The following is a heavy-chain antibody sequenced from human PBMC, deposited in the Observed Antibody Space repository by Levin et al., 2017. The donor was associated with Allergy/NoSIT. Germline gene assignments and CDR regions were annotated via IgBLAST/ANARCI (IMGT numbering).Heavy chain of an antibody. D-gene: IGHD3-10*01. CDR2: IYHSGST. J-gene: IGHJ6*02. Sequence: PSETLSLTCAVSGYSISSGYYWGWIRQPPGKGLEWIGSIYHSGSTYYNPSLKSRVTISVDTSKNQFSLKLSSVTAADTAVYYCARLDVGVLWFGQNRGDYGMDVWGQGTTVTVSS. V-gene: IGHV4-38-2*01. CDR3: ARLDVGVLWFGQNRGDYGMDV. CDR1: GYSISSGYY.